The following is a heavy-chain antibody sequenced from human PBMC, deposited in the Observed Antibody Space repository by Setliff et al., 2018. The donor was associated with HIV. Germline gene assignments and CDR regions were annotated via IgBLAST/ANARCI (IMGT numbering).Heavy chain of an antibody. CDR2: IIPIFGTA. CDR3: ARADDSSGSGY. V-gene: IGHV1-69*13. CDR1: GGTFSSYA. D-gene: IGHD3-22*01. J-gene: IGHJ4*02. Sequence: SVNVSCKASGGTFSSYAISWVRQAPGQGLEWMGGIIPIFGTANYAQKFQGRVTITADESTSTAYMKLSSLRSEDTAVYYCARADDSSGSGYWGQGTLVTVSS.